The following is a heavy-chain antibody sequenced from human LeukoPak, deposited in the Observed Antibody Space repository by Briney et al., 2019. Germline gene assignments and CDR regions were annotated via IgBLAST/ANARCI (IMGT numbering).Heavy chain of an antibody. CDR1: GFTLSSFG. Sequence: GGSLRLSCAVSGFTLSSFGMPWVRQSPGKGLEWVADISYDGSNKYYAHSVKGRLLSSRNNSKNTLYLQMNSLRAEDTAVYYCAGGDYYFDYWGQGTLVTVSS. CDR2: ISYDGSNK. D-gene: IGHD4-17*01. V-gene: IGHV3-30*03. CDR3: AGGDYYFDY. J-gene: IGHJ4*02.